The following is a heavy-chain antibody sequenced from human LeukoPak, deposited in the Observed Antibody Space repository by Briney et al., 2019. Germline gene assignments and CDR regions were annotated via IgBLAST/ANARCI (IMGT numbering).Heavy chain of an antibody. Sequence: SQTLSLTCAISGDSVSSNSAAWNWIRQSPSRGLEWLGRTYYRSKWYNDYAVSVKSRITINPDTSKNQFSLQLNSVTPEDTAAYYCARDGNLWFGVWGWFDPWGQGTLVTVSS. V-gene: IGHV6-1*01. D-gene: IGHD3-10*01. J-gene: IGHJ5*02. CDR3: ARDGNLWFGVWGWFDP. CDR1: GDSVSSNSAA. CDR2: TYYRSKWYN.